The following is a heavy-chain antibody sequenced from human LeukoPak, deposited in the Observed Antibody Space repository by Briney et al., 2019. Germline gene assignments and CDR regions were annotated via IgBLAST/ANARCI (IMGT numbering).Heavy chain of an antibody. D-gene: IGHD2-21*02. CDR1: GGSISSGGYS. CDR3: ARACGGDCYAFDI. J-gene: IGHJ3*02. Sequence: PSQTLSLTCAVSGGSISSGGYSWSWLRQPPGKGLEWIGYIYHSGSTYYNPSLKSRVTISVDRSKNQFSLKLSSVTAADPAVYYCARACGGDCYAFDIWGQGTMVTVSS. CDR2: IYHSGST. V-gene: IGHV4-30-2*01.